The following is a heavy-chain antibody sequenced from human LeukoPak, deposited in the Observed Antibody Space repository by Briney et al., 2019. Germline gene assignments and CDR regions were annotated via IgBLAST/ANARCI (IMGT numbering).Heavy chain of an antibody. V-gene: IGHV1-46*01. CDR3: ARGGGDLTNFDY. CDR1: GYTFIRYY. J-gene: IGHJ4*02. Sequence: APVKAGCTASGYTFIRYYIHWVRQSPGQGLEWMGIINPSGGSTTYTQSFQGRVTMTRDTSTGAVYMELSSLRSEDTAVYYCARGGGDLTNFDYWGERPLHTVSS. CDR2: INPSGGST. D-gene: IGHD2-21*02.